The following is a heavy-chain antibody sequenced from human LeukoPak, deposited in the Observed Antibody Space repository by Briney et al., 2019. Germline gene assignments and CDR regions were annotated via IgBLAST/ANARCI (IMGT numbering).Heavy chain of an antibody. Sequence: SETLSLTCTVSGGSISSGGYYWSWIRQPPGKGLEWIGYIYHSGSTYYNPSLKSRVTISVDGSKNQFSLKLSSVTAADTAVYYCARESGRPPTGYMDVWGKGTTVTVSS. CDR2: IYHSGST. CDR3: ARESGRPPTGYMDV. CDR1: GGSISSGGYY. D-gene: IGHD1-26*01. V-gene: IGHV4-30-2*01. J-gene: IGHJ6*03.